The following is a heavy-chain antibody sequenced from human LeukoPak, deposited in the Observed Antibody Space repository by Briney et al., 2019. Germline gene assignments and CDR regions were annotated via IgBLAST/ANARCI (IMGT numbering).Heavy chain of an antibody. CDR2: SRNKAKSYTT. Sequence: GGSLRLSCAVSGFTFSDHFLDWVRQAPGKGLEWVGRSRNKAKSYTTEYAASVKGRFTISRDDSKNSLYLQMNSLKTEDTAVYYCVRVGSVAGSDYLDYWGQATLVTVSS. D-gene: IGHD6-19*01. J-gene: IGHJ4*02. CDR3: VRVGSVAGSDYLDY. V-gene: IGHV3-72*01. CDR1: GFTFSDHF.